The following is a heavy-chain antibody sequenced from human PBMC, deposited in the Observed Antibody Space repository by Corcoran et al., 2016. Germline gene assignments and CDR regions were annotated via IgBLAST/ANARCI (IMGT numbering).Heavy chain of an antibody. V-gene: IGHV3-74*01. J-gene: IGHJ6*02. CDR2: INSDGSST. D-gene: IGHD3-22*01. Sequence: EVQLVESGGGLVQPGGSLRLSCAASGFTLSSYWMHWVRQAPGKGLVWVSRINSDGSSTSYADSVKGRFTVSRDNAKNTLYLQMNSLRAEDTAVYYCARDVYDGRLYYGMDVWGQGTTVTVSS. CDR3: ARDVYDGRLYYGMDV. CDR1: GFTLSSYW.